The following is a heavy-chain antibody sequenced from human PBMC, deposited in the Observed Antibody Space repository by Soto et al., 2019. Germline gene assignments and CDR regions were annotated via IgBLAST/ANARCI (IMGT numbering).Heavy chain of an antibody. CDR2: IYYSGST. Sequence: SETLSLTCTVSGGSISSYYWSWIRQPPGKGPEWIGYIYYSGSTNYNPSLRSRVTISVDTSKNQFSLKLSSVTAADTAVYYCARDRMVRGEGFDPWGQGTLVTVSS. J-gene: IGHJ5*02. V-gene: IGHV4-59*01. CDR3: ARDRMVRGEGFDP. D-gene: IGHD3-10*01. CDR1: GGSISSYY.